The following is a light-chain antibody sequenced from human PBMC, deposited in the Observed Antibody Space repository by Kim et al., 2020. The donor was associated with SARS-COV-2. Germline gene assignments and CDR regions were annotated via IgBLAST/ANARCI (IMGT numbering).Light chain of an antibody. CDR2: YDS. Sequence: APGKTARITCGGNNIGSKSVHWYQQKPGQVPVLVMYYDSDRPSGIPERFSGSNSGNTATLTISRVEAGDEANYYCQVWDSTSDHPVFGGGTQLTVL. CDR3: QVWDSTSDHPV. CDR1: NIGSKS. V-gene: IGLV3-21*04. J-gene: IGLJ3*02.